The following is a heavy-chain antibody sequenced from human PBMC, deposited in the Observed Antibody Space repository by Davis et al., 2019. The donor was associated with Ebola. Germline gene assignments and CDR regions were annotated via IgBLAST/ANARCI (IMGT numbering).Heavy chain of an antibody. D-gene: IGHD3-10*01. CDR1: GFTFSSYG. V-gene: IGHV3-48*04. Sequence: GESLKISCAASGFTFSSYGMHWVRQAPGKGLEWVSYISSSGSTIYYADSVKGRFTISRDNAKNSLYLQMNSLRAEDTAVYYCARDQVEEYYYGSGSSIFDYWGQGTLVTVSS. CDR2: ISSSGSTI. J-gene: IGHJ4*02. CDR3: ARDQVEEYYYGSGSSIFDY.